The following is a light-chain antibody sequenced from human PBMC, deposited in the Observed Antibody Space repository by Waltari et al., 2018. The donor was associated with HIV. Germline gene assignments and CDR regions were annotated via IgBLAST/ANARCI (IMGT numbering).Light chain of an antibody. CDR1: ESISTF. J-gene: IGKJ2*01. V-gene: IGKV3-11*01. CDR2: DAS. CDR3: QQRSNWPHT. Sequence: ETVLTQSPATLSVSPGERATLSCRASESISTFLSWYQQIPGQAPKVLISDASNRATGVPARFSGSGSGTDFTLTITSLEPEDVAVYYCQQRSNWPHTFGQGTKLEI.